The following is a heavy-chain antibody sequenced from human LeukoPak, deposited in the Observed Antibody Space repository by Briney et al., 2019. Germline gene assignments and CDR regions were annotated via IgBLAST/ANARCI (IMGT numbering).Heavy chain of an antibody. D-gene: IGHD2-2*01. CDR2: INPNSGGT. V-gene: IGHV1-2*02. CDR3: ARAGRVSIVVVPAANLPDY. J-gene: IGHJ4*02. CDR1: GYTFTGYY. Sequence: GASLKVSCKASGYTFTGYYMHWVRQAPGQGLEWMGWINPNSGGTNYAQKVQGRVTMTRDTSISTAYMELSRLRSDDTAVYYCARAGRVSIVVVPAANLPDYWGQGTLVTVSS.